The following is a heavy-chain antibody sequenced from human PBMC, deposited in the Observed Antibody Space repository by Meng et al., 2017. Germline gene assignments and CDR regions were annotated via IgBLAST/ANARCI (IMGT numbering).Heavy chain of an antibody. Sequence: QVERVQAGGEGKKPGSTVKVSCKASGGTFSSYAISWVRQAPGQGLEWMGGIIPIFGTANYAQKLQGRVTITADKSTSTAYMELSSLRSEDTAVYYCARDGVGATEGYFDYWGQGTLVTVSS. V-gene: IGHV1-69*06. CDR1: GGTFSSYA. J-gene: IGHJ4*02. CDR2: IIPIFGTA. CDR3: ARDGVGATEGYFDY. D-gene: IGHD1-26*01.